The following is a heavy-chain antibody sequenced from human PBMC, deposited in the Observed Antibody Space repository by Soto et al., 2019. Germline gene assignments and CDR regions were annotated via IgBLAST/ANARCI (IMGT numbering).Heavy chain of an antibody. CDR2: IYYSGST. Sequence: SETLSLTCTVSGGSISSGDYYWSWIRQPPGKGLEWIGYIYYSGSTYYNPSLKSRVTISVDTSKNQFSLKLSSVTAADTAVYYCAREGGGAYYFDYWGRGTLVTVSS. J-gene: IGHJ4*02. D-gene: IGHD2-15*01. V-gene: IGHV4-30-4*01. CDR1: GGSISSGDYY. CDR3: AREGGGAYYFDY.